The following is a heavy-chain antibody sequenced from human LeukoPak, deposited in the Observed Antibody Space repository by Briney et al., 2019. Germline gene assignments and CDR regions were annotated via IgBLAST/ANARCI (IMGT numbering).Heavy chain of an antibody. D-gene: IGHD6-13*01. J-gene: IGHJ4*02. CDR3: ARGGIAAAGIDY. CDR1: GGSISGYY. Sequence: PSETLSLTCSVSGGSISGYYWSWIRQPAGKGLEWIGRIYTSGSTNYNPSLKSRVAMSVDTSKNQFSLKLSSVTAADTAVYYCARGGIAAAGIDYWGQGTLVTVSS. V-gene: IGHV4-4*07. CDR2: IYTSGST.